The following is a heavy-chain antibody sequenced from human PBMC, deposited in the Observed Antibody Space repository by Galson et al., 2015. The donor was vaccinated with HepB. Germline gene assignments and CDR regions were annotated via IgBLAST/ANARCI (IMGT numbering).Heavy chain of an antibody. CDR2: IHYSGTT. CDR3: ARPGANWPHAYFDY. V-gene: IGHV4-39*01. D-gene: IGHD1-1*01. Sequence: ETLSLTCTVSGGSISSSSYYWGWIRQPPGKGLEWIGSIHYSGTTYYYPSLKSRVTISLDTSKNQFSLKLSSVTAADTAVYYCARPGANWPHAYFDYWGQGTLVTVSS. J-gene: IGHJ4*02. CDR1: GGSISSSSYY.